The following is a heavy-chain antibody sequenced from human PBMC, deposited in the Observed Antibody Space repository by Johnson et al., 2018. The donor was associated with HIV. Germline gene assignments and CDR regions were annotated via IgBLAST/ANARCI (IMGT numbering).Heavy chain of an antibody. J-gene: IGHJ3*01. V-gene: IGHV3-33*06. D-gene: IGHD6-19*01. CDR3: AKLGQWRERLDAFDV. Sequence: QVQLVESGGGVVQPGRSLRLSCAASGFTFSSYGMHWVRQAPGKGLEWVAVIWYDGTTKYYADSMKGRFTISRDNSKNTLYLQMSSLRPEDTAVYYCAKLGQWRERLDAFDVWGQGTMVTVSS. CDR1: GFTFSSYG. CDR2: IWYDGTTK.